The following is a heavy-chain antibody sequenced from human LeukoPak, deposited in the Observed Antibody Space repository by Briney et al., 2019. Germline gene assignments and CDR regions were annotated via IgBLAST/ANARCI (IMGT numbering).Heavy chain of an antibody. CDR3: AKLPDYYYMDV. D-gene: IGHD1-7*01. J-gene: IGHJ6*03. Sequence: PSETLSLTCAVSGYSISSGYYWGWIRQPPGKGLEWIGSIYHSGSTYYNPSLKSRVTISVDTSKNQFSLKLSSVTAADTAVYYCAKLPDYYYMDVWGKGTTVTVSS. CDR1: GYSISSGYY. CDR2: IYHSGST. V-gene: IGHV4-38-2*01.